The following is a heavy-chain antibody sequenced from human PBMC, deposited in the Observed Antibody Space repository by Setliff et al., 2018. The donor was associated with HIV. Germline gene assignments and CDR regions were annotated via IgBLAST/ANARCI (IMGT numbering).Heavy chain of an antibody. Sequence: PGESLKISCHLSGYSFVDFWIGWVRQMPGKGLEWVGFIYPGDSDSRYSPSFRGQVTISADKSTTTAYLDWASLKASDTAMYYCVRHVWSGDFLVPGWFDSWSQGTLVTVSS. CDR1: GYSFVDFW. CDR3: VRHVWSGDFLVPGWFDS. CDR2: IYPGDSDS. D-gene: IGHD3-3*01. J-gene: IGHJ5*01. V-gene: IGHV5-51*01.